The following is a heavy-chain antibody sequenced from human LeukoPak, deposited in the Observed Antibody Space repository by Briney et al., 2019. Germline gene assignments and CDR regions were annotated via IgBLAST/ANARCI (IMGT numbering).Heavy chain of an antibody. CDR3: ARLRYDSSGYRSSSYYFEY. CDR1: GGSISSYY. V-gene: IGHV4-59*01. J-gene: IGHJ4*02. Sequence: PSETLSLTCTVSGGSISSYYWNWIRQPPGKGLEWIGYIYYSGSTNYNPSLKSRVTISVDTSKNQFSLKLSAVTAAGTAVYYCARLRYDSSGYRSSSYYFEYWGQGTLVTVSS. D-gene: IGHD3-22*01. CDR2: IYYSGST.